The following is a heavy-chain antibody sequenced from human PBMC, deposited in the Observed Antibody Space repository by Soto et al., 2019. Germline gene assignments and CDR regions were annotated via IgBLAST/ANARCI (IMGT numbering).Heavy chain of an antibody. Sequence: EVQLVESGGGLVQPGGSLRLSCAASGFTLSDYYMDWLRQAPGEGLEWVGRTRNRANRHTTEYAASVKGRFTISRDDSSNSLYLQINSLKTEDTAVYYCARGGNTNWRCFDYWGQGTLVTVSS. CDR2: TRNRANRHTT. J-gene: IGHJ4*02. CDR3: ARGGNTNWRCFDY. D-gene: IGHD1-1*01. V-gene: IGHV3-72*01. CDR1: GFTLSDYY.